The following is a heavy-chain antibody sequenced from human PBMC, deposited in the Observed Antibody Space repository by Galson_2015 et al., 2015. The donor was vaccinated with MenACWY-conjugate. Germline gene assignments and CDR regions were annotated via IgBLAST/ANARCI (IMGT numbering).Heavy chain of an antibody. CDR3: AKNGNYFGMGFDY. Sequence: SLRLSCAASGFTFSSLAMSWVRQAPGKGLEWVSVITSSGGTTYYADSVKGRFTISRDNPKNTLYLQMDTLRAEDTATYYCAKNGNYFGMGFDYWGQGTLVT. V-gene: IGHV3-23*01. CDR2: ITSSGGTT. J-gene: IGHJ4*02. CDR1: GFTFSSLA. D-gene: IGHD2/OR15-2a*01.